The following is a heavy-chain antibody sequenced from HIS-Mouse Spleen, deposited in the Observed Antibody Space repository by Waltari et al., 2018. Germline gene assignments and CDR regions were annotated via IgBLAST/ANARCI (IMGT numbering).Heavy chain of an antibody. CDR2: IKQDGSEK. CDR3: AREGDSGSYFDY. J-gene: IGHJ4*02. V-gene: IGHV3-7*01. Sequence: EVQLVESGGGLVQPGGSLRLSCAASGFTFSRHGMHWVRQAPGKGLEWVANIKQDGSEKYYVDSVKGRFTISRDNAKNSLYLQMNSLRAEDTAVYYCAREGDSGSYFDYWGQGTLVTVSS. CDR1: GFTFSRHG. D-gene: IGHD1-26*01.